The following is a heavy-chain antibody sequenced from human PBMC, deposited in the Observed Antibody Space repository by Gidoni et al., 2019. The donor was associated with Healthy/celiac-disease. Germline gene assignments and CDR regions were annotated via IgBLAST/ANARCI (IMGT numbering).Heavy chain of an antibody. CDR1: GASISSSSYY. J-gene: IGHJ4*02. CDR2: IYYSGSN. CDR3: AGRPKAGVVVVAATFDY. V-gene: IGHV4-39*01. D-gene: IGHD2-15*01. Sequence: QLHLQESGPGRVKPSETLFLTCTVPGASISSSSYYWGWIRQPPGKWMEGRGSIYYSGSNDYNPSLKSRVTISVDTSKNQFSLKLSSVTAADTAVYYCAGRPKAGVVVVAATFDYWGQGTLVTVSS.